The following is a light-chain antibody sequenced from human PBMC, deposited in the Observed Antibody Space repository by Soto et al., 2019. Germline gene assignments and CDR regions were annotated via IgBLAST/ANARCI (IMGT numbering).Light chain of an antibody. CDR2: DVS. J-gene: IGLJ2*01. V-gene: IGLV2-14*01. CDR3: TSYTSNTFVV. Sequence: QAVVTQPASVSGSPGQSITISCTGTSSDVGGYNYVSWYQQHPGKAPKLMVYDVSNRPSGVSNRFSGSKSGNTASLTISGLQAEDEADYYCTSYTSNTFVVFGGGTKLTVL. CDR1: SSDVGGYNY.